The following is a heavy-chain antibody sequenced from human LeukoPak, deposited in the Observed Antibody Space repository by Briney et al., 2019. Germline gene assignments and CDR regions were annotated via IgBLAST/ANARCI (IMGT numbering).Heavy chain of an antibody. J-gene: IGHJ4*02. Sequence: ASVKVSCRASGYIFTDYAILWVRQAPGQRLEWLGWINAGNGNTKYSQNFQGRVTLTRDTSANTAYMELSSLRSEDTAVFYCARAPYDFWSAYPDYWGQGTLVTVSS. D-gene: IGHD3-3*01. CDR3: ARAPYDFWSAYPDY. CDR2: INAGNGNT. CDR1: GYIFTDYA. V-gene: IGHV1-3*01.